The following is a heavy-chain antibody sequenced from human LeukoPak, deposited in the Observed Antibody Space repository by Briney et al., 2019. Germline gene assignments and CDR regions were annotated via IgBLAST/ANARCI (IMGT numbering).Heavy chain of an antibody. V-gene: IGHV3-23*01. CDR1: GFTFSSYA. J-gene: IGHJ5*02. D-gene: IGHD4-17*01. CDR3: ARLREGAYGDYGYNGFDP. Sequence: GGSLRLSCAASGFTFSSYAMSWVRQAPGKGLEWVSAISGSGGSTYYADSVKGRFTISRDNSKNTLYLQMNSLRAEDTAVYYCARLREGAYGDYGYNGFDPWGQGTLVTVSS. CDR2: ISGSGGST.